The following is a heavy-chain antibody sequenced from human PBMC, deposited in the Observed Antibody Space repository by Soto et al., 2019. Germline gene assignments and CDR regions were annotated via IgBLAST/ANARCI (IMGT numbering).Heavy chain of an antibody. D-gene: IGHD1-26*01. CDR1: GFTFSNYG. CDR2: ILYDGSYK. CDR3: AKASESYEPPDY. J-gene: IGHJ4*02. V-gene: IGHV3-30*18. Sequence: QVQLVESGGGVVQPGRSLRLSCAASGFTFSNYGIHWVRQAPGKGLEWVAVILYDGSYKYYADSVKGRFTISRDNSKNTLYLQMNSLRAEDTAVYYCAKASESYEPPDYWGQVTLVTVSS.